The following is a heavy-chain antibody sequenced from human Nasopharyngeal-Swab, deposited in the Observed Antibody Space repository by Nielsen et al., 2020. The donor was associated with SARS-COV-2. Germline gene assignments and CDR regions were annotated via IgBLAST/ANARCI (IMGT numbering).Heavy chain of an antibody. D-gene: IGHD6-19*01. Sequence: PDPLSGLSWVGRIKSKTDGGTTDYAAPVKGRFTISRDDSKNTLYLQMNSLKTEDTAVYYCTTGRYSSGWRGKTYYFDYWGQGTLVTVSS. J-gene: IGHJ4*02. CDR2: IKSKTDGGTT. V-gene: IGHV3-15*01. CDR3: TTGRYSSGWRGKTYYFDY.